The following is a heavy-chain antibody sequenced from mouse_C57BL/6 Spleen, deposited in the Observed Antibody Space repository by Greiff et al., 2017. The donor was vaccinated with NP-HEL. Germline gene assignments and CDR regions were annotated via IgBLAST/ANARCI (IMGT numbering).Heavy chain of an antibody. CDR2: IDPCDSET. D-gene: IGHD4-1*01. CDR1: GYTFTSYW. Sequence: QVQLQQPGAELVRPGSSVKLSCKASGYTFTSYWMHWVKQRPIKGLEWIGNIDPCDSETHYNQKFKGKATLTVDKSSSTAYMQLSSLTSEDSAVYYFARYWEGGYYFDYWGQGTTLTVSS. J-gene: IGHJ2*01. CDR3: ARYWEGGYYFDY. V-gene: IGHV1-52*01.